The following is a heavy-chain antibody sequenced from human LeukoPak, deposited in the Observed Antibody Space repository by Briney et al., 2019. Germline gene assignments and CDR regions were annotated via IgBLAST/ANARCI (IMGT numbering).Heavy chain of an antibody. Sequence: GGSLRLSCAASGFTFSSYAMSWVRQAPGKGLERVSAISGSGGSTYYADSVKGRFTISRDNSKNTLYLQMNSLRAEDTAVYYCAKGYDFWSGYYEWKDWGQGTLVTVSS. CDR3: AKGYDFWSGYYEWKD. D-gene: IGHD3-3*01. CDR1: GFTFSSYA. J-gene: IGHJ4*02. V-gene: IGHV3-23*01. CDR2: ISGSGGST.